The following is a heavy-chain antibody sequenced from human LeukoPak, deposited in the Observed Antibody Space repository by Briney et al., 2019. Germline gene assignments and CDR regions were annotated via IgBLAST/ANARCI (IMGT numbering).Heavy chain of an antibody. Sequence: ASVKVSCKASGYTFTSYYMHWVRQAPGQGLEWMGIINPSGGSTSYAQKFQGRVTITADKSTSTAYMELSSLRSEDTAVYYCAREPGIVWGAYFDYWGQGTLVTVSS. V-gene: IGHV1-46*01. J-gene: IGHJ4*02. CDR1: GYTFTSYY. CDR2: INPSGGST. D-gene: IGHD1-26*01. CDR3: AREPGIVWGAYFDY.